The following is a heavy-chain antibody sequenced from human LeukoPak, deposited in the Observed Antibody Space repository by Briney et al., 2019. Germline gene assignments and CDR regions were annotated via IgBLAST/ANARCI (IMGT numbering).Heavy chain of an antibody. D-gene: IGHD3-3*01. Sequence: GGSLRLSCAASGFNFDDYAMHWVRQAPGKGLEWVSLISGDGGTTYYADSVKGRFTISRDNSKNSLYLQMNSLRTEDTALYYCAKDSSGYYTRRYYHYYVDVWGKGTTVTVSS. CDR3: AKDSSGYYTRRYYHYYVDV. CDR2: ISGDGGTT. V-gene: IGHV3-43*02. CDR1: GFNFDDYA. J-gene: IGHJ6*03.